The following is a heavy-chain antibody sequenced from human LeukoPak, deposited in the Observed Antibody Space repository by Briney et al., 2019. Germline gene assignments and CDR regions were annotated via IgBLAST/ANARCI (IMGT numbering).Heavy chain of an antibody. CDR1: GGSIGSGSYY. Sequence: SETLSLTCTVSGGSIGSGSYYWSWIRQPAGKGLECIGRIYTSGSTNYNPSLKSRVTISVDTSKNQFSLKLSSVTAADTAVYYCASVRRGYYSNYVDYWGQGTLVTVSS. CDR2: IYTSGST. CDR3: ASVRRGYYSNYVDY. J-gene: IGHJ4*02. D-gene: IGHD3-22*01. V-gene: IGHV4-61*02.